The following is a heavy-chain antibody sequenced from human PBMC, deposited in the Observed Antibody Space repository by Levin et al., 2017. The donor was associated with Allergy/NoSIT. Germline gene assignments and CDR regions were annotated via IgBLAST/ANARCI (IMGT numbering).Heavy chain of an antibody. D-gene: IGHD1-14*01. V-gene: IGHV3-21*01. CDR1: GFTFRSYS. Sequence: SGGSLRLSCAASGFTFRSYSMNWVRQAPGKGLEWVSTISSTSTYIYYAESMKGRFTISRDNAKNAVYLQMSSLRAEDTAVYYCSRDLSFGNPQGFDLWGQGALVTVSS. J-gene: IGHJ4*02. CDR3: SRDLSFGNPQGFDL. CDR2: ISSTSTYI.